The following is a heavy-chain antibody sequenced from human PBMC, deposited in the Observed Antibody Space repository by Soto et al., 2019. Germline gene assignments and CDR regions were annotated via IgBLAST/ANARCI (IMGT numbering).Heavy chain of an antibody. CDR3: ARYCSGGSCYGLDAFDS. V-gene: IGHV1-2*04. D-gene: IGHD2-15*01. J-gene: IGHJ3*02. CDR2: INPNSGGT. Sequence: QVQLVQSGAEVKKPGASVKVSCKASGYTFTGYYMHWVRQAPGQGLEWMGWINPNSGGTNYAQKFQGWVTMTRDTSISTAYMELSRRRSDDTAVYYCARYCSGGSCYGLDAFDSLGQGTIVTVSS. CDR1: GYTFTGYY.